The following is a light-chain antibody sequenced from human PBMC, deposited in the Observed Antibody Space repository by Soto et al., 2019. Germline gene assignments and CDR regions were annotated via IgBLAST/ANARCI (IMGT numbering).Light chain of an antibody. CDR3: CSYAGTSVLI. CDR2: DVT. CDR1: SSDVGAYNY. J-gene: IGLJ2*01. Sequence: QSALTQPRSVSGSPGQSVTISCTGTSSDVGAYNYVSWYQHHPGRAPKLMICDVTKRPSGVPDRFSGSKSGNTASLTISGLQAEDEADYYCCSYAGTSVLIFGGGTKVPS. V-gene: IGLV2-11*01.